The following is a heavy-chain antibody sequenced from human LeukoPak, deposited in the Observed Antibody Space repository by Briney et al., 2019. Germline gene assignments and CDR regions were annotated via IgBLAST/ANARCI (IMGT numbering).Heavy chain of an antibody. J-gene: IGHJ4*02. CDR3: ARHVSRYSSGFDY. D-gene: IGHD6-19*01. Sequence: PSETLSLTCTVSGYSISSGYYWGWIRQPPGQGLEWIGSIYHSGSTYYNPSLKSRVTISVDTSKNQFSLKLSSVTAADTAVYYCARHVSRYSSGFDYWGQGTLVTVSS. CDR2: IYHSGST. V-gene: IGHV4-38-2*02. CDR1: GYSISSGYY.